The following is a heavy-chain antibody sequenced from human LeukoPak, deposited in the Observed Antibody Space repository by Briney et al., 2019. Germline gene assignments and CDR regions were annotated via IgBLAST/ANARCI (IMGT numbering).Heavy chain of an antibody. V-gene: IGHV3-23*01. D-gene: IGHD6-13*01. J-gene: IGHJ4*02. CDR1: GFTLSSYA. Sequence: GGSLRLSCAASGFTLSSYAMGWVRQAPGKGLEWVSAISGSGGSTYYADSVKGRFTISRDNPKNTLYLQMNSLRAEDTAVYYCAKDSPKTRSSWYSFDYWGQGTLVIASS. CDR3: AKDSPKTRSSWYSFDY. CDR2: ISGSGGST.